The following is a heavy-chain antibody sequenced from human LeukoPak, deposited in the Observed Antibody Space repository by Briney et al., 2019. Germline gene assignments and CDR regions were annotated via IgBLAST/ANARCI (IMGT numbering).Heavy chain of an antibody. CDR2: ISGSGSTI. V-gene: IGHV3-48*03. Sequence: GGSLRLSCAASGFTFSNYEMNWVRQAPGKGLYWVSYISGSGSTIYYADSVKGRFTISRDNAKNSLFPQMDSLRVEDTAIYFCARGPFSTGWYVDWGQGTLVTVSS. D-gene: IGHD6-19*01. J-gene: IGHJ4*02. CDR1: GFTFSNYE. CDR3: ARGPFSTGWYVD.